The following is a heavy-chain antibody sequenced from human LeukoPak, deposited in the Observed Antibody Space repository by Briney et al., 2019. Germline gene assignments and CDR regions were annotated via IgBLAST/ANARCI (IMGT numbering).Heavy chain of an antibody. J-gene: IGHJ6*04. Sequence: PGGSLRLSCAASGFTFSSYGMHWVRQAPGKGLEWVAVTSYDGSNKYYADSVKGRFTISRDNSKNTLYLQMNSLRAEDTAVYYCAKEFSGFLNYYGMDVWGKGTTVTVSS. CDR3: AKEFSGFLNYYGMDV. D-gene: IGHD3-10*01. V-gene: IGHV3-30*18. CDR1: GFTFSSYG. CDR2: TSYDGSNK.